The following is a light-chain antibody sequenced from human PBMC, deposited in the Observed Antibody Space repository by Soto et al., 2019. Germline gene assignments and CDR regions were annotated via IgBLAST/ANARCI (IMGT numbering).Light chain of an antibody. Sequence: QTVVTQEPSLTVSPGGTVTLTCASSTGAVTSDYYPTWLQQKPGQAPRALIYSTSNKHSWTPARFSGSLLGGRAALTLSGVQPEDEADYYCFLHFGGAQLGMFGGGTKLTVL. CDR1: TGAVTSDYY. J-gene: IGLJ3*02. CDR2: STS. CDR3: FLHFGGAQLGM. V-gene: IGLV7-43*01.